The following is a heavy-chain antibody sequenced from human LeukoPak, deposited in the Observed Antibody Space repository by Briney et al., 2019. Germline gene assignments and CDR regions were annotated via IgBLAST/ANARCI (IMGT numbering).Heavy chain of an antibody. CDR2: IYPGDSDT. CDR3: ARGPPQSYYYDSSGYGYFDY. D-gene: IGHD3-22*01. V-gene: IGHV5-51*01. J-gene: IGHJ4*02. CDR1: GYSFTSYW. Sequence: GESLKISWKGSGYSFTSYWIGWVRQMPGKGLEWMGIIYPGDSDTRYSPSFQGQVTISADKSISTAYLQWSSLKASDTAMYYCARGPPQSYYYDSSGYGYFDYWGQGTLVTVFS.